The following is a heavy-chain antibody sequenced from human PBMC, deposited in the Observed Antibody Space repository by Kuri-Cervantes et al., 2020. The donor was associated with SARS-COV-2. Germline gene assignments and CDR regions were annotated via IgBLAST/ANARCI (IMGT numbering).Heavy chain of an antibody. Sequence: SVKVSCKASGGTFSSYAISWVRQAPGQGLEWMGGIIPIFGTANYAQKFQGRVTVTADESTSTAYMELSSLRSEDTAVYYCASLGDAGDLSPPFDYWGQGTLVTVSS. J-gene: IGHJ4*02. CDR3: ASLGDAGDLSPPFDY. CDR2: IIPIFGTA. V-gene: IGHV1-69*13. CDR1: GGTFSSYA. D-gene: IGHD3-16*01.